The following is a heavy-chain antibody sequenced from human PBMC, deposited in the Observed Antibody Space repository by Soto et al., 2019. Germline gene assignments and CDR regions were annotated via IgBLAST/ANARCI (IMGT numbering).Heavy chain of an antibody. J-gene: IGHJ3*02. Sequence: ASVKVSCKASGYTFTSYGISWVRQAPGQGLEWMGWISAYNGNTNYAQKLQGRVTMTTDTSTSTAHMELRSLRSDDTAVYYCARPRRAYDAFDIWGQGTMVTVSS. CDR2: ISAYNGNT. CDR1: GYTFTSYG. CDR3: ARPRRAYDAFDI. V-gene: IGHV1-18*04. D-gene: IGHD2-21*01.